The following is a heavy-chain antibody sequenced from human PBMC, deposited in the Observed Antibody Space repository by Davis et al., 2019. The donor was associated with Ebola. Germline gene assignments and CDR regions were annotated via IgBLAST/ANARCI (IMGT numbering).Heavy chain of an antibody. CDR3: ARDGAITYYFDY. CDR1: GYTFTGYY. J-gene: IGHJ4*02. Sequence: AASVKVSCKASGYTFTGYYMHWVRQAPGQGLEWMGWINPNSGGTNYAQKFQGWVTMTRDTSISTAYMEPSRLRSDDTAVYYCARDGAITYYFDYWGQGTLVTVSS. CDR2: INPNSGGT. V-gene: IGHV1-2*04. D-gene: IGHD5-12*01.